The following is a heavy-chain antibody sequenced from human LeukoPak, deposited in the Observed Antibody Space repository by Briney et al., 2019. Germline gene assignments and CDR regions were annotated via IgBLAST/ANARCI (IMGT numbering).Heavy chain of an antibody. V-gene: IGHV3-7*03. CDR1: GFSFSGYW. J-gene: IGHJ4*02. CDR2: IKQDGSDK. CDR3: ARGGRTGGRFHY. D-gene: IGHD2-8*02. Sequence: GGSLRLSSAASGFSFSGYWMSWVRQAPGKGLEWVANIKQDGSDKYYVDAVRGRFTISRDNAKNSLFLEMSSLRAEDTAVYYCARGGRTGGRFHYWGQGTLVTVSS.